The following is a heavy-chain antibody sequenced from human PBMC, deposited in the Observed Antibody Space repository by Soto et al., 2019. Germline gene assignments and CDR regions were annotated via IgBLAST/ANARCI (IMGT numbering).Heavy chain of an antibody. CDR1: GFTFSSYS. J-gene: IGHJ4*02. CDR3: ASDIVVVVAHSH. D-gene: IGHD2-15*01. Sequence: EVQLVESGGGLVKPGGSLRLSCAASGFTFSSYSMNWVRQAPGKGLEWVSSIDSSSSYIYYADSVKGRFTISRDNAKNSLYLQMNSLRAEDTATYYGASDIVVVVAHSHWGQGTLVTVSS. CDR2: IDSSSSYI. V-gene: IGHV3-21*01.